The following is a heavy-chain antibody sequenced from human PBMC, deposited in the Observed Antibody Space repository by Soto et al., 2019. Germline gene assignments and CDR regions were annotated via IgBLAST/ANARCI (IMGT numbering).Heavy chain of an antibody. J-gene: IGHJ5*02. V-gene: IGHV6-1*01. D-gene: IGHD2-15*01. CDR1: GDSVSSNSAA. Sequence: QVQLQQSGPGLVKPSQTLSLTCAISGDSVSSNSAAWNWIRQSPSRGLEWLGRTYYRSKWYNDYAVSVKSRITINPDTSKNQFSLQLNSVTPEDTAVYYCARYDCSGGSCYWRDWFDPWGQGTLVTVSS. CDR3: ARYDCSGGSCYWRDWFDP. CDR2: TYYRSKWYN.